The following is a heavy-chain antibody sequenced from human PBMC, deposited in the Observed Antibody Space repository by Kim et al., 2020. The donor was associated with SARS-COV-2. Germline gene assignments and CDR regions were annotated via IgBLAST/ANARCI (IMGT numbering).Heavy chain of an antibody. Sequence: SETLSLTCAVYSGSFSGYFWSWIRRPPGKGLEWIGEINHSGSTNYNPSLKSRLTLSVDTSKNQFSLQLTSVTAADTGVYYCARGWDNGPVWFDPWGQGTLVTVSS. V-gene: IGHV4-34*01. D-gene: IGHD1-26*01. CDR2: INHSGST. CDR3: ARGWDNGPVWFDP. CDR1: SGSFSGYF. J-gene: IGHJ5*02.